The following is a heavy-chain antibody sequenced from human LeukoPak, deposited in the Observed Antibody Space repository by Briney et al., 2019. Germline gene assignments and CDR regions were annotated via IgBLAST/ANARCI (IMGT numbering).Heavy chain of an antibody. D-gene: IGHD6-13*01. J-gene: IGHJ4*02. CDR3: ARGQLVRTSPFDY. V-gene: IGHV3-7*01. CDR2: IKHDGSEE. CDR1: GFTFSNYW. Sequence: PGGSLRLSCAASGFTFSNYWMSWVRQAPGRGLEWVAHIKHDGSEEYYVDSMKGRFTISRDNAKNSLYLQMNSLRAEDTAVYYCARGQLVRTSPFDYWGQGTLVTVSS.